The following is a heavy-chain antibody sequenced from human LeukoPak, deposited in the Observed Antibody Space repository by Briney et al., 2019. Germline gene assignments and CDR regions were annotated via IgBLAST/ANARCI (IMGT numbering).Heavy chain of an antibody. CDR2: ISYDGSNK. Sequence: GRSLRLSCAASGFTFSSYAMHWVRQAPGKGLEWVAVISYDGSNKYYADSVKGRFTISRDNSKNTLYLQMNSLRAEDTAVYYCARERGQLERYDYWGQGTLVTVSS. CDR1: GFTFSSYA. V-gene: IGHV3-30*04. CDR3: ARERGQLERYDY. J-gene: IGHJ4*02. D-gene: IGHD1-1*01.